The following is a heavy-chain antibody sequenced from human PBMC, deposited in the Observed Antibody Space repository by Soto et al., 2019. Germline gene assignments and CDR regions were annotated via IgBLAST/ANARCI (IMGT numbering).Heavy chain of an antibody. D-gene: IGHD1-1*01. Sequence: EVQLLESGGGLVQPGGSLRLSCAASGFTFSSYAMSWVRQAPGKGLEWVSVISGSGDSTYYADSVKGRFTISRDNSKITPYLQMNSLRAEDTAVYYCAKRATGTYFDYWGQGTLVTVSS. CDR1: GFTFSSYA. CDR2: ISGSGDST. CDR3: AKRATGTYFDY. V-gene: IGHV3-23*01. J-gene: IGHJ4*02.